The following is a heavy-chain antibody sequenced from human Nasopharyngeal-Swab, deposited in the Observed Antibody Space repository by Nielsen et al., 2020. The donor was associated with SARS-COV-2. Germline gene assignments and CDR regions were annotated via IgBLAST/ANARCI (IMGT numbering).Heavy chain of an antibody. J-gene: IGHJ4*02. CDR1: GFTFSDYY. D-gene: IGHD4-17*01. V-gene: IGHV3-11*04. CDR3: ARSNGDDYGDPQESYYFDY. CDR2: ISSSGSTI. Sequence: GESLKISCAASGFTFSDYYMSRIRQAPGKGLEWVSYISSSGSTIYYADSVKGRFTISRDNAKNSLYLQMNSLRAEDAAVYYCARSNGDDYGDPQESYYFDYWGQGTLVTVSS.